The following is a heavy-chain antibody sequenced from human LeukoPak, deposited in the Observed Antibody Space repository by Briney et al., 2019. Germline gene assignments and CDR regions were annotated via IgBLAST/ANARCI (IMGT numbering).Heavy chain of an antibody. CDR3: ARDFELWFQLYYFDY. D-gene: IGHD5-18*01. CDR1: GFTFSIYA. Sequence: GRSLRLSSAASGFTFSIYAMHWVRQAPGKGLEWVAVISYDGSNKYYADSVKGRFTISRDNSKNTLYLQMNSLRAEDTAVYNCARDFELWFQLYYFDYWGQGTLVTVSS. V-gene: IGHV3-30-3*01. CDR2: ISYDGSNK. J-gene: IGHJ4*02.